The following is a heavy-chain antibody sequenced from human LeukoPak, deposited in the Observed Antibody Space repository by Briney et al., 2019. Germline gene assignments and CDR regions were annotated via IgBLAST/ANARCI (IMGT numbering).Heavy chain of an antibody. J-gene: IGHJ4*02. CDR1: GGSFSGYY. V-gene: IGHV4-34*01. CDR2: INHSGST. CDR3: ARASYYDSSGYVY. D-gene: IGHD3-22*01. Sequence: SETLSLTCAVYGGSFSGYYWSWIRQPPGKGLEWIGEINHSGSTNYNPSLKSRVTISVDTSKNQFSLKLSSVTAADTAVYYCARASYYDSSGYVYWGQGTLVTVSS.